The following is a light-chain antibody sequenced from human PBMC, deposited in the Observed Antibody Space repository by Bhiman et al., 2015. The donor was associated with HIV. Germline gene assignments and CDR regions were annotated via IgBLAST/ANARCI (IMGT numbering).Light chain of an antibody. J-gene: IGLJ1*01. Sequence: SYELTQPPSVSVYPGQTASIPCSGDKLGEQYVCWYQQKPGQSPVLVMYQDSKRPSGIPERFSGSNSGNTATLTISGTQAVDEADYYCRAWDNSQYVFGPGTKLTVL. CDR1: KLGEQY. CDR3: RAWDNSQYV. V-gene: IGLV3-1*01. CDR2: QDS.